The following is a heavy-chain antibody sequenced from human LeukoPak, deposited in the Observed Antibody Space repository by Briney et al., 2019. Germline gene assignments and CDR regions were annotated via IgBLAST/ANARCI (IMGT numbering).Heavy chain of an antibody. CDR2: INHSGST. CDR1: GGSFSGYY. Sequence: SETLSLTCAVYGGSFSGYYWSWIRQPPGKGLEWIGEINHSGSTNYNPSLKSRVTISVDTSKNQFSLKLSSVTAADTAVYYCARQAKGYMDVWGKGTTVTVSS. CDR3: ARQAKGYMDV. J-gene: IGHJ6*03. V-gene: IGHV4-34*01.